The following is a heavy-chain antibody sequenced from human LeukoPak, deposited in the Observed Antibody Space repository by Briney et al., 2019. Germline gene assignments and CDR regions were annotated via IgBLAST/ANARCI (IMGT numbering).Heavy chain of an antibody. CDR2: IYPGDSDT. CDR3: ARHKTTVTPCDY. CDR1: GYSFTTSW. V-gene: IGHV5-51*01. Sequence: GESLKISCKGSGYSFTTSWIGWVRQMSGKGLEWMGIIYPGDSDTRYSPSFQGQVTMSVDKSISTAYLQWSSLKASDTAMYYCARHKTTVTPCDYWGQGTLVTVSS. J-gene: IGHJ4*02. D-gene: IGHD4-11*01.